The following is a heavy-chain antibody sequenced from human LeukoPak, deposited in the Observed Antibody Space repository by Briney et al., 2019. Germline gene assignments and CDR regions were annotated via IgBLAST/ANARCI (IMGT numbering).Heavy chain of an antibody. D-gene: IGHD6-13*01. CDR3: ARDIAAAGTNWFDP. V-gene: IGHV4-61*01. CDR1: GGSVSSGSYY. Sequence: SETLSLSCTVSGGSVSSGSYYWIWIRQPPGKGLEWIGYIYYSGSTNYNPSLKSRVTISVDTSKNQFSLKLSPVTAADTAVYYCARDIAAAGTNWFDPWGQGTLVIVSS. CDR2: IYYSGST. J-gene: IGHJ5*02.